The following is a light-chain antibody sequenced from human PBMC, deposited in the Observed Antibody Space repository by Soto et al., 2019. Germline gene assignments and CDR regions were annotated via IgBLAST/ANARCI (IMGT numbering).Light chain of an antibody. CDR2: DVS. CDR3: CSYAGNYYV. J-gene: IGLJ1*01. V-gene: IGLV2-11*01. CDR1: SSDVGGYNY. Sequence: QSALTQPRSVSGSPGQSVTISCTGTSSDVGGYNYVSWYQQHPGKAPKLMISDVSKRPSGVPDRFSGSKSGNTASLTISGLQAEDEADYYCCSYAGNYYVFGTGTKLT.